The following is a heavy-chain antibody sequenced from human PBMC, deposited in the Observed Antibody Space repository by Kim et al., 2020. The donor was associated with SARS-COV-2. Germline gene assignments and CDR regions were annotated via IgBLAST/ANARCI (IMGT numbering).Heavy chain of an antibody. V-gene: IGHV2-70*01. Sequence: YSPSLKTRLTISKDTSKNQVVLTMTNMDPVDTATYYCARIPGPRSNWFDPWGQGTLVTVSS. CDR3: ARIPGPRSNWFDP. J-gene: IGHJ5*02.